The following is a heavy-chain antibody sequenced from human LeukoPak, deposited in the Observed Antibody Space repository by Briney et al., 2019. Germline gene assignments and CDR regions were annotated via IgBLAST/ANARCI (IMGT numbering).Heavy chain of an antibody. CDR2: IRSSSSTI. CDR3: AKDPVDPGVDY. CDR1: GFTLSTYS. J-gene: IGHJ4*02. D-gene: IGHD3-10*01. Sequence: GGSLRLSWAASGFTLSTYSMNWVRQAPGKGLEWVSYIRSSSSTIFYADSVKGRFTISRDNSKNTLYLQMNSLRAEDTAVYYCAKDPVDPGVDYWGQGTLVTVSS. V-gene: IGHV3-48*01.